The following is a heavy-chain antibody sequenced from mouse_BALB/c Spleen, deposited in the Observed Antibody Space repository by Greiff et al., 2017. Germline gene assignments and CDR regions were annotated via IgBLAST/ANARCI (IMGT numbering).Heavy chain of an antibody. J-gene: IGHJ3*01. CDR1: GYTFTSYW. CDR2: INPSNGRT. V-gene: IGHV1S81*02. Sequence: VQLQQSGAELVKPGASVKLSCKASGYTFTSYWMHWVKQRPGQGLEWIGEINPSNGRTNYNEKFKSKATLTVDKSSSTAYMQLSSLTSEDSAVYYCARGEFYYGSSWFAYWGQGTLVTVAA. CDR3: ARGEFYYGSSWFAY. D-gene: IGHD1-1*01.